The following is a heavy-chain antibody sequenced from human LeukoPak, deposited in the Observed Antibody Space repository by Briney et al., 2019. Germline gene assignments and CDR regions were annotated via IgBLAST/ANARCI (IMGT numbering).Heavy chain of an antibody. V-gene: IGHV1-46*01. D-gene: IGHD3-22*01. CDR3: ARDSGYARYFDY. CDR2: INPSGGST. J-gene: IGHJ4*02. CDR1: GYTFTRYY. Sequence: ASVKVSCKASGYTFTRYYMHWVRQAPGQGLEWMGIINPSGGSTRYAQKFQGRVTMTRDTSTSTVYMELSSLRSEDTAVYYCARDSGYARYFDYWGQGTLVTVSS.